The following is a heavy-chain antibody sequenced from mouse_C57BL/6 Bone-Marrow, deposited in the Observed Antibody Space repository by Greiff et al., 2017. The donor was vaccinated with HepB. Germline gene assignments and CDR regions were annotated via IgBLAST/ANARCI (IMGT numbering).Heavy chain of an antibody. CDR2: IDPENGDT. Sequence: EVQLQQSGAELVRPGASVKLSCTASGFNIKDDYMHWVKQRPEQGLEWIGWIDPENGDTEYASKFQGKATITADTSSNTAYLQLSSLTSEDTAVYYCTTSYGRSYWLAYWGQGPLSLSLQ. J-gene: IGHJ3*01. CDR3: TTSYGRSYWLAY. D-gene: IGHD1-1*01. CDR1: GFNIKDDY. V-gene: IGHV14-4*01.